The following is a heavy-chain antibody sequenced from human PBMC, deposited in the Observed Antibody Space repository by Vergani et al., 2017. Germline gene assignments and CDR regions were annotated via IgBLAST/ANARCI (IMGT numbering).Heavy chain of an antibody. V-gene: IGHV1-69*01. CDR1: GGTFSSYA. Sequence: QVQLVQSGAEVKKPGSSVKVSCKASGGTFSSYAISWVRQAPGQGLEWMGGIIPIFGTENYPQKFQGRVTSTADQATSTAYMELSSLRSEDTAVYYCARDHKDTMIEKRVALDIWGQGAMVTGSS. CDR3: ARDHKDTMIEKRVALDI. CDR2: IIPIFGTE. J-gene: IGHJ3*02. D-gene: IGHD3-22*01.